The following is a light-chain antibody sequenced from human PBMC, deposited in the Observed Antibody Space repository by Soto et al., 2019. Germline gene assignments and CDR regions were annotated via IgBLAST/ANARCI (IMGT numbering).Light chain of an antibody. J-gene: IGKJ1*01. CDR3: QQHGRT. V-gene: IGKV3-20*01. CDR2: STS. Sequence: EIVLTQSPGTLSLSPGERATLSCRASQSVDGSYLAWYQQKPGQAPRLLIYSTSSRATGIPDRFSGSGSGTDFTLTISRLEPEDFAVYYCQQHGRTFGQGTKVEIK. CDR1: QSVDGSY.